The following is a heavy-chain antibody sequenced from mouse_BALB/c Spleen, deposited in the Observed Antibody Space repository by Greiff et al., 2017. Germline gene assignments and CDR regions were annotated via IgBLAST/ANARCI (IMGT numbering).Heavy chain of an antibody. D-gene: IGHD3-3*01. Sequence: EVMLVESGGDLVQPGGSLKLSCAASGFTFSSYGMSWVRQTPDKRLEWVATISSGGSYTYYPDSVKGRFTISRDNAKNTLYLQMSSLKSEDTAMYYCARQKNDRAFYAMDDGGQGTA. V-gene: IGHV5-6*02. J-gene: IGHJ4*01. CDR3: ARQKNDRAFYAMDD. CDR2: ISSGGSYT. CDR1: GFTFSSYG.